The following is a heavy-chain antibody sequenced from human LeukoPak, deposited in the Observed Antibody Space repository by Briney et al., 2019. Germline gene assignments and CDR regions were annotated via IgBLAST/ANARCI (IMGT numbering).Heavy chain of an antibody. V-gene: IGHV1-18*01. D-gene: IGHD3-9*01. CDR2: ISAYNGNT. Sequence: ASVKVSCKASGGTFSSYAISWVRQAPGQGLEWMGWISAYNGNTNYAQKLQGRVTMTTDTSTSTAYMELRSLRSDDTAVYYCARGSRLRYFDWLIWGQGTLVTVSS. CDR3: ARGSRLRYFDWLI. J-gene: IGHJ4*02. CDR1: GGTFSSYA.